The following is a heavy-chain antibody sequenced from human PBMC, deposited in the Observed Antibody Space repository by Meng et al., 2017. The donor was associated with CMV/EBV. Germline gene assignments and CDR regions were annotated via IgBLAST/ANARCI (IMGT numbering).Heavy chain of an antibody. CDR1: GFTFSSYS. J-gene: IGHJ6*02. CDR2: ISSSSSYI. V-gene: IGHV3-21*01. Sequence: GESLKISCAASGFTFSSYSMNWVRQAPGKGLEWVSSISSSSSYIYYADSVKGRFTISRDNAKNSLYLQMNSLRAEDTAVYYCAREYSSSSGGMDVWGQGTTVTVFS. CDR3: AREYSSSSGGMDV. D-gene: IGHD6-6*01.